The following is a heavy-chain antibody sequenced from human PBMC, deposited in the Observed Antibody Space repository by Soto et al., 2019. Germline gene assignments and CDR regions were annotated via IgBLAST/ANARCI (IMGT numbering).Heavy chain of an antibody. Sequence: GGSLRLSCAASGFTFSSYGMHWVRQAPGKGLEWVAVISYVGSNKYYSVSVKGRFTISRDNSKNTLYLQMNSLRAEDTAVYYCAKDQDPTYDILTGYYNFDYWGQGTLVTVSS. V-gene: IGHV3-30*18. J-gene: IGHJ4*02. CDR3: AKDQDPTYDILTGYYNFDY. CDR2: ISYVGSNK. D-gene: IGHD3-9*01. CDR1: GFTFSSYG.